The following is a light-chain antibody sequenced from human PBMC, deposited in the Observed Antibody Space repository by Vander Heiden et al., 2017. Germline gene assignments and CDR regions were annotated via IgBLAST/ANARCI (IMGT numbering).Light chain of an antibody. CDR1: SSNIGSNY. J-gene: IGLJ2*01. CDR3: AAWDDSLSGLV. Sequence: QSAVTQPPSASGPPGQRVTISCSGSSSNIGSNYVYWYQQLPGTAPKLLIYRNNQRPSGVPDRFSGSKSGTSASLAISGLRSEDEADYYCAAWDDSLSGLVFGGGTKLTVL. CDR2: RNN. V-gene: IGLV1-47*01.